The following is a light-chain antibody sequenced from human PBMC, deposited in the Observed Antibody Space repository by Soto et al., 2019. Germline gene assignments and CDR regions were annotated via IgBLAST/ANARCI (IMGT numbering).Light chain of an antibody. CDR2: DVS. V-gene: IGLV2-14*03. J-gene: IGLJ1*01. Sequence: QSVLTQPASVSGSPGQSIAISCTGTNSDVGGYNSVSWYQHLPGKAPKLMIYDVSYRPSGVSNRFSGSKSATTASLTISGLQAEDEADYYCCSYTSSSTYVFGTGTKLTVL. CDR1: NSDVGGYNS. CDR3: CSYTSSSTYV.